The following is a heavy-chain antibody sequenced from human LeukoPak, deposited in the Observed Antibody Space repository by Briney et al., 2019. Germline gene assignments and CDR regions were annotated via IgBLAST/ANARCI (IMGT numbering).Heavy chain of an antibody. J-gene: IGHJ5*02. Sequence: SETLSLTCAVSGGSISSGGYSWSWIRQPPGKGLEWIGYIYHSGSTYYNPSLKSRVTISVDRSKNQFSLKLSSVTAADTAVYYCARGGYSYGFNCFDPWGQGTLVTVSS. V-gene: IGHV4-30-2*01. CDR3: ARGGYSYGFNCFDP. CDR2: IYHSGST. CDR1: GGSISSGGYS. D-gene: IGHD5-18*01.